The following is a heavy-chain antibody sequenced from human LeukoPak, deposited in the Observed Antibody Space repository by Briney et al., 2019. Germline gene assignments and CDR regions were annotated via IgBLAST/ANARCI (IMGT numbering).Heavy chain of an antibody. CDR3: AKEKWDY. CDR2: ITDSGGST. J-gene: IGHJ4*02. CDR1: GFIFSSSL. V-gene: IGHV3-23*01. D-gene: IGHD2-8*01. Sequence: GGSLRLSCAASGFIFSSSLMSWVRQAPGRGLEWVSTITDSGGSTYFADSVKGRFTISRDNSKNTLYLQMNSLRVEDTAVYYCAKEKWDYWGQGTPVTVSS.